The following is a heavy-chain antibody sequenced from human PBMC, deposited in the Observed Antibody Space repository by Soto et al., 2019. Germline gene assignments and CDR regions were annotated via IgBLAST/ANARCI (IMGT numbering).Heavy chain of an antibody. J-gene: IGHJ3*01. CDR3: ARGDRGAFDL. V-gene: IGHV3-74*01. Sequence: VGSLRLSCAASGFTFSYYWMHWVRQAPGQGLVWVSRIHSDGSSTTYADSVKGRFTISRDNAKNTLYLQMNSLRAEDTDVYYCARGDRGAFDLWGQGTMVTVSS. D-gene: IGHD2-21*02. CDR2: IHSDGSST. CDR1: GFTFSYYW.